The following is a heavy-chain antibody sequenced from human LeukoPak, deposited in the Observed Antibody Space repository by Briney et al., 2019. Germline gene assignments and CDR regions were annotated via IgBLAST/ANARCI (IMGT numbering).Heavy chain of an antibody. J-gene: IGHJ5*02. V-gene: IGHV4-61*02. D-gene: IGHD2-2*01. CDR3: AREGAYCSGTDCFATTVDA. CDR2: VDLGGTT. CDR1: GYSISSGDYY. Sequence: SETPSLTCNVSGYSISSGDYYWTWIRQPAGKGLEWIGRVDLGGTTSYNPSLISRVTVSVDPSKNQFSLSLTSVTAADTATYYCAREGAYCSGTDCFATTVDAWGPGALVTVSS.